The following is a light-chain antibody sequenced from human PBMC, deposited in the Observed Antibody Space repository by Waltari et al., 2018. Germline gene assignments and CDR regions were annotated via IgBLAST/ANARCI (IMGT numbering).Light chain of an antibody. CDR2: VNSDGSH. V-gene: IGLV4-69*01. J-gene: IGLJ3*02. CDR3: QTGGFGIWV. CDR1: SGHSSYA. Sequence: QLMLTQSPSASASLGASVKPTCTLSSGHSSYAIAWLKQQPEKGPRYLMKVNSDGSHIKGDGIPDRFSGSSSGAERYLTISSLQSEDEADYYCQTGGFGIWVFGGGTKLTVL.